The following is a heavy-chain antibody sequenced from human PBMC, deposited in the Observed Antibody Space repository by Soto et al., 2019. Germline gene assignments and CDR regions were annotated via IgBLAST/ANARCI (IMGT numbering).Heavy chain of an antibody. V-gene: IGHV4-34*01. D-gene: IGHD2-15*01. Sequence: QVQLQQWGAGLLKPSETLSLTCAVYGGSFSGYYWSWIRQPPGKGLEWIGEINQSGGTNYNPSLKSLVTISVDTSKNQSSLKLSSVTAADTAVYYCARGRLGRAADWGQGTLVTVSS. J-gene: IGHJ4*02. CDR1: GGSFSGYY. CDR3: ARGRLGRAAD. CDR2: INQSGGT.